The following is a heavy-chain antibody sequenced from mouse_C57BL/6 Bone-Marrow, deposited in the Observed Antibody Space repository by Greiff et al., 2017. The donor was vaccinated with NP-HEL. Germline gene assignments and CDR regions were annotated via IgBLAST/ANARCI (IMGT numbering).Heavy chain of an antibody. CDR2: IWSGGST. D-gene: IGHD3-3*01. Sequence: VKLMESGPGLVQPSQSLSITCTVSGFSLTSYGVHWVRQSPGKGLEWLGVIWSGGSTDYNAAFISRLSISKDNSKSQVFFKMNSLQADDTAIYYCARRGELRSYWYFDVWGTGTTVTVSS. CDR3: ARRGELRSYWYFDV. V-gene: IGHV2-2*01. CDR1: GFSLTSYG. J-gene: IGHJ1*03.